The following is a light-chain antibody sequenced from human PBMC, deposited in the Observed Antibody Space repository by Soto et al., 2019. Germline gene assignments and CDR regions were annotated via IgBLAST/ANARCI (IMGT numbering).Light chain of an antibody. CDR2: GAS. Sequence: EIVMTQSPATLSVSPGERATLSCRASQSFSSNLAWYQQKSGQAPRLLIYGASTRATGIPARFSGSGSGTEFTLTISSLQSEDFAVYYCQQYNNWPITFGQGTRLDIK. CDR3: QQYNNWPIT. J-gene: IGKJ5*01. CDR1: QSFSSN. V-gene: IGKV3-15*01.